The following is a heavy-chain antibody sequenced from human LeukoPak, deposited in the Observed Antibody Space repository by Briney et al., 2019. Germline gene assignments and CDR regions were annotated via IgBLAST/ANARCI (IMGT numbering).Heavy chain of an antibody. CDR2: INPSGGST. Sequence: GASVKVSCKASGYTFTSYYMHWVRQAPGQGLEWMGIINPSGGSTSYAQKFQGRVTMTRDTSTSTVYMELSSLRSGDTAVYYCARDTQLELLRVWGQGTLVTVSS. V-gene: IGHV1-46*01. D-gene: IGHD1-7*01. CDR3: ARDTQLELLRV. J-gene: IGHJ4*02. CDR1: GYTFTSYY.